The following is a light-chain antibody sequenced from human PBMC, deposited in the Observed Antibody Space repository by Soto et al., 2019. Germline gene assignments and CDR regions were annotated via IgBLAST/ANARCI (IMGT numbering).Light chain of an antibody. CDR2: DVY. J-gene: IGLJ2*01. CDR3: CSYAGNYTWI. V-gene: IGLV2-11*01. CDR1: SSDVGDYDL. Sequence: QSALTQPRSVSGSPGQSVIISCTGTSSDVGDYDLVSWYQQHPGKVPKLTIYDVYKRPSRVPDRFSGSKSGNTASLTISGLQAEDEGDYFCCSYAGNYTWIFGGGTKLTV.